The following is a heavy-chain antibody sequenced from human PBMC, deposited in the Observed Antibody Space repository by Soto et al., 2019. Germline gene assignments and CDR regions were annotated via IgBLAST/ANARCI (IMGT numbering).Heavy chain of an antibody. J-gene: IGHJ3*02. CDR3: AKATATGGGAFDI. D-gene: IGHD2-8*02. V-gene: IGHV3-21*01. CDR2: ISSRSDI. Sequence: GGSLRLSCVGSGFTFSTYSINWVRQAPGKGLEWVSSISSRSDIYYADSVKGRFTISRDNAKNSVSLQMNSLRAEDTAVYYCAKATATGGGAFDICGQGTMVTVSS. CDR1: GFTFSTYS.